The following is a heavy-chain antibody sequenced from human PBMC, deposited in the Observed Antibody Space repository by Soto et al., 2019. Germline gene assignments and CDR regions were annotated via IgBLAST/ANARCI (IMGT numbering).Heavy chain of an antibody. J-gene: IGHJ5*02. D-gene: IGHD2-15*01. CDR1: GFSLSTSGVG. CDR3: ALGGLCSGDSCYSA. V-gene: IGHV2-5*01. Sequence: QITLKESGPTLVKPTQTLTLTCTFSGFSLSTSGVGVGWIRQPPGKALEWLALIYWHDEKRYSPSLKTRLTIPKDTSKTQVVLTMTNMDLVDTATYYCALGGLCSGDSCYSAWGQGTLVPVSS. CDR2: IYWHDEK.